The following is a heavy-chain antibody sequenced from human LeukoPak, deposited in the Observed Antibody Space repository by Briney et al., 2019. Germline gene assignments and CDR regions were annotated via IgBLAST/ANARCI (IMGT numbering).Heavy chain of an antibody. J-gene: IGHJ5*02. CDR3: APGGGITGTTLWFDP. D-gene: IGHD1-7*01. CDR2: INHSGST. V-gene: IGHV4-34*01. CDR1: GGSFSGYY. Sequence: SETLSLTCAVYGGSFSGYYWSWIRQPPGKGLEWIGEINHSGSTNYNPSLKSRVTISVDTSKNQFSLKLSSVTAADTAVYSCAPGGGITGTTLWFDPWGQGTLVTVSS.